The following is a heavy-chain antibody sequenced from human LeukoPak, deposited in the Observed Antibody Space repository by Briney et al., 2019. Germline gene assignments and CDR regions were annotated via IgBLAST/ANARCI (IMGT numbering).Heavy chain of an antibody. V-gene: IGHV3-66*01. D-gene: IGHD3-22*01. CDR1: GFTVSSNY. Sequence: PGGSLRLSCAASGFTVSSNYMSWVRQAPGKGLEWVSVIYSGGSTYYADSVKGRFTISRDNSKNTLYLQMNSLRAEDTAVYYCARVPINYYDSSGYQYYYGMDVWGQGTTVTVSS. J-gene: IGHJ6*02. CDR3: ARVPINYYDSSGYQYYYGMDV. CDR2: IYSGGST.